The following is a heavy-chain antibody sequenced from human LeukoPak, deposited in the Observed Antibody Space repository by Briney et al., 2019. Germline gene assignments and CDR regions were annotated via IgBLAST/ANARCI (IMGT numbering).Heavy chain of an antibody. V-gene: IGHV3-66*01. CDR1: EFALERYT. CDR2: IYSGGNT. D-gene: IGHD6-19*01. J-gene: IGHJ6*03. Sequence: GGSLRLSCEVSEFALERYTMSWVRQAPGKGREWVSVIYSGGNTYYADSVKGRFTISRDNSKNTLYLQMNSLRAEDTAVYYCARDGIAVAGDDYYYMDVWGKGTTVTVSS. CDR3: ARDGIAVAGDDYYYMDV.